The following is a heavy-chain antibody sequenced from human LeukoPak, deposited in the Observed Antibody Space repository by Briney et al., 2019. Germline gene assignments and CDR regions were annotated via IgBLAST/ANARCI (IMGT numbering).Heavy chain of an antibody. V-gene: IGHV3-53*01. CDR2: IYSGGTT. Sequence: PGGSLGLSCAASGFTVSSNYMSWVRQPPGKGLEWVSVIYSGGTTFYADSVKGRFTISRDNSRNTLYLQMNSLRADDTAVYYCTKLKGWYGDGYFDYWGQGIVVTVSS. J-gene: IGHJ4*02. CDR3: TKLKGWYGDGYFDY. D-gene: IGHD6-19*01. CDR1: GFTVSSNY.